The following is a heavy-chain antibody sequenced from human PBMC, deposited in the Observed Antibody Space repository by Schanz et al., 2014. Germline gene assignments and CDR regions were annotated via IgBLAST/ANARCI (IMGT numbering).Heavy chain of an antibody. CDR2: IVPIAGIT. D-gene: IGHD2-15*01. V-gene: IGHV1-69*02. CDR3: ARGGGPEDVFDI. CDR1: GGTFSRLT. J-gene: IGHJ3*02. Sequence: QVQLVQSGADVKKPGSSVRVSCKASGGTFSRLTFSWVRQAPGQGLEWMGRIVPIAGITNYAQRFQGRVTITADKSSDTAYMELSSLRSEDTAVYYCARGGGPEDVFDIWGQGTILTVSS.